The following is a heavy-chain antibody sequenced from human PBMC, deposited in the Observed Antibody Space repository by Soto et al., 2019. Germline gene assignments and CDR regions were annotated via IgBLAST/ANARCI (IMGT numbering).Heavy chain of an antibody. CDR2: IYYSGSA. V-gene: IGHV4-59*08. CDR3: ARQEYNYGHRWLDP. Sequence: QVQLQESGPGLVKPSETLSLTCTVSGGSISTFYWTWIRQFPGKGLEWIGYIYYSGSAKYNPSLQSRVTISIDTSKKQISLKLSSVTAADTAVYYCARQEYNYGHRWLDPWGQGTLVTVSS. D-gene: IGHD5-18*01. CDR1: GGSISTFY. J-gene: IGHJ5*02.